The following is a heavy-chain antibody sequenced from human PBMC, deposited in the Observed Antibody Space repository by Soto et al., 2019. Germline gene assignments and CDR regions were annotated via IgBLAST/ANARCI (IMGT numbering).Heavy chain of an antibody. CDR2: IYYSGNT. CDR1: GGSITTTTYY. Sequence: QVQLQESGPGLVKPSETLSLTCTVSGGSITTTTYYWGWIRQPPGKGLEWIGSIYYSGNTYYNPSRTTPVTISVDTSKSQFSLTLNSVTAADTAVYDCAKVDYIWGSYRVSWFDRWGHGILVPVSS. J-gene: IGHJ5*02. V-gene: IGHV4-39*01. CDR3: AKVDYIWGSYRVSWFDR. D-gene: IGHD3-16*02.